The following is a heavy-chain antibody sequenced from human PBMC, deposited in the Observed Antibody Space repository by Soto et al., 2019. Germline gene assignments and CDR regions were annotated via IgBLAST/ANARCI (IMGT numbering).Heavy chain of an antibody. CDR1: GFTFSSYW. CDR2: INSDGSST. J-gene: IGHJ6*02. Sequence: GGSLRLSCAASGFTFSSYWMHLVRQPPGKGLVWVSRINSDGSSTTYADSVKGRFTISRDVAKNTLYLQMNSLRAEDTAVYYCARDATYDMDVWGHGTTVTVSS. V-gene: IGHV3-74*01. CDR3: ARDATYDMDV.